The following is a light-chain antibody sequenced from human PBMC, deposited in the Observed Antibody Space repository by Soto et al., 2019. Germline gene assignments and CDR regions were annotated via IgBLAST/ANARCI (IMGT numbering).Light chain of an antibody. J-gene: IGKJ1*01. Sequence: EIVMTQSPATLSVSPGERATLSCRASQSVSYNLAWYQQKPGQAPRLLIYGASTRATGIPARFSGSGSGTEFTLTISSLQSEDFAVYYCQQYNNWPRVFGQGTKVEIK. CDR2: GAS. CDR3: QQYNNWPRV. V-gene: IGKV3-15*01. CDR1: QSVSYN.